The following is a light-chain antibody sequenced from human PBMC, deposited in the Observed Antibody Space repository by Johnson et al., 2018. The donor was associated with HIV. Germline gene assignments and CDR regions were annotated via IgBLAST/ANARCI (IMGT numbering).Light chain of an antibody. CDR3: GTWDSSLSAGGV. CDR2: DNN. Sequence: QSVLTQPPSVSAAPGQKVTISCSGSSSNIGNNYVSWYQQLPGTAPKLLIYDNNKRPSGIPDRFSGSKSGTSATLRFTGLQTGDEADYYCGTWDSSLSAGGVFGTGTKVTVL. J-gene: IGLJ1*01. V-gene: IGLV1-51*01. CDR1: SSNIGNNY.